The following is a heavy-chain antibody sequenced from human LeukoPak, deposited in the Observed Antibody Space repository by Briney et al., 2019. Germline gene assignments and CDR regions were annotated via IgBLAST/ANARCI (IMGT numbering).Heavy chain of an antibody. CDR2: TNPANGAT. CDR3: ARDYSSGFGMDV. V-gene: IGHV1-46*01. D-gene: IGHD3-22*01. Sequence: GASVTVSCKASGYTFTSCYMHWVRQAPGQGLEWMGITNPANGATSYAQKFQGRVTMTRDTSTSTVYMELSSLRSEDTAVYYCARDYSSGFGMDVWGQGTTVTVSS. J-gene: IGHJ6*02. CDR1: GYTFTSCY.